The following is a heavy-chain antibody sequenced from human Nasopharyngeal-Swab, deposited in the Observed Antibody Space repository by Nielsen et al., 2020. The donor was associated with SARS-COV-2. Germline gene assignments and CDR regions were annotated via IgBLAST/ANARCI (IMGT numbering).Heavy chain of an antibody. Sequence: GGSLRLSCAASGFTVSSNYMSWVRQAPGKGLEWVSYISSSSSTIYYADSVKGRFTISRDNAKNSLYLQMNSLRAEDTAVYYCAREGYCSSTSCLHFDYWGQGTLVTVSS. CDR3: AREGYCSSTSCLHFDY. D-gene: IGHD2-2*01. V-gene: IGHV3-11*04. CDR2: ISSSSSTI. J-gene: IGHJ4*02. CDR1: GFTVSSNY.